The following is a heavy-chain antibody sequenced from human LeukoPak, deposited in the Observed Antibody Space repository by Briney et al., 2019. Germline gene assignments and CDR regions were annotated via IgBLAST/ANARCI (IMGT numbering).Heavy chain of an antibody. CDR2: ISYDGSNK. D-gene: IGHD4-17*01. CDR3: SLRFWFDP. CDR1: GFTFSSYA. J-gene: IGHJ5*02. Sequence: QPGRSLRLSCAASGFTFSSYAMHWVRQAPGKGPEWVAVISYDGSNKYYADSVKGRFTISRDNSKNTLYLQMNSLRAEDTAVYYCSLRFWFDPWGQGTLVTVSS. V-gene: IGHV3-30-3*01.